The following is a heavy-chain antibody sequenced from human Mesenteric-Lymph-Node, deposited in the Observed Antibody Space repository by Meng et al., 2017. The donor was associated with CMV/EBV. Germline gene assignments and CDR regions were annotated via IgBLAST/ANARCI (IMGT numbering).Heavy chain of an antibody. J-gene: IGHJ4*02. D-gene: IGHD3-10*01. CDR1: YTFSRYY. CDR3: ARDPRPDADYLDY. CDR2: ISAYKGNT. Sequence: YTFSRYYINWVRQAPGQGLEWMGWISAYKGNTKYAQKFQDRVTMTTDTSTNTVYMELRSLRYDDTAVYFCARDPRPDADYLDYWGQGTLVTSPQ. V-gene: IGHV1-18*01.